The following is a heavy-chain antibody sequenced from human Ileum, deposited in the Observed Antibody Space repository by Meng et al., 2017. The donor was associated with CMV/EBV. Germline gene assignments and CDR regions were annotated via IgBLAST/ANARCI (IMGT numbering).Heavy chain of an antibody. J-gene: IGHJ4*02. V-gene: IGHV5-51*01. Sequence: GSGYTFTDYWIAWVRQMTGKGLEWMGIIYPGDSDSRYSPSFQGQVTISVDKSISTAYLQWSSLKASDSAMYYCARHGLSGNWYYFESWGQGTLVTVSS. CDR3: ARHGLSGNWYYFES. CDR2: IYPGDSDS. D-gene: IGHD6-13*01. CDR1: GYTFTDYW.